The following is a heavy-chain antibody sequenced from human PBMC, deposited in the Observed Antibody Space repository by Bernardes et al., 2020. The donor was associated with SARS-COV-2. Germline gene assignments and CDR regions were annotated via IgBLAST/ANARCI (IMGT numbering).Heavy chain of an antibody. CDR2: IRGSGGTT. CDR3: ARDQGQLVLIYYYGMDV. J-gene: IGHJ6*02. Sequence: GSLRPSCPASASSLSSKSMNWVRQAPEKGRGWDAGIRGSGGTTNYADSVMGRFTICRANSKNTLYLQTSSLRAEDTAVYYCARDQGQLVLIYYYGMDVWGQGTTVTVSS. D-gene: IGHD6-6*01. CDR1: ASSLSSKS. V-gene: IGHV3-23*01.